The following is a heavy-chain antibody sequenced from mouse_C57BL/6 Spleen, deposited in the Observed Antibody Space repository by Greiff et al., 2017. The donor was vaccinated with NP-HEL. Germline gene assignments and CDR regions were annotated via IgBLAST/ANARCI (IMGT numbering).Heavy chain of an antibody. J-gene: IGHJ2*01. CDR2: INYDGSST. Sequence: EVMLVESEGGLVQPGSSMKLSCTASGFTFSDYYMAWVRQVPEKGLEWVANINYDGSSTYYLDSLKSRFIISRDNAKNILYLQMSSLKSEDTATYYWAREDYYGSPFDYWGQGTTLTVSS. V-gene: IGHV5-16*01. CDR1: GFTFSDYY. CDR3: AREDYYGSPFDY. D-gene: IGHD1-2*01.